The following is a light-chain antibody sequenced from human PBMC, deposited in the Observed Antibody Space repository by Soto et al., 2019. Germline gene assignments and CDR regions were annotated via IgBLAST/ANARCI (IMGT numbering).Light chain of an antibody. CDR3: SSYAGSNNFV. Sequence: QSVLTQPPSASGSPGQSVTISCTGTSSDVGGYNYVSWYQQHPGKAPKLMIYEVSERPSGVPDRFSGSKSSNTASLTVSGLQAEDEADYYCSSYAGSNNFVFGTGTSSPS. V-gene: IGLV2-8*01. CDR1: SSDVGGYNY. CDR2: EVS. J-gene: IGLJ1*01.